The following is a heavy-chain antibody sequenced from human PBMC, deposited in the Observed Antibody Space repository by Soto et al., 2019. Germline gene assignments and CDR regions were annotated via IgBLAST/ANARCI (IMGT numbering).Heavy chain of an antibody. J-gene: IGHJ4*02. V-gene: IGHV1-18*01. Sequence: QVQLVQSGGEVKKPGASVKVPCKASGYSFNTYGISWVREAPGQPLEWMGWISVNKGITNYAQKFQGRIIMTTDTSTSTAYMELRSLRSDDTAVYYCARVWVRGEVDFWGQGTLVTVSS. CDR3: ARVWVRGEVDF. D-gene: IGHD3-10*01. CDR1: GYSFNTYG. CDR2: ISVNKGIT.